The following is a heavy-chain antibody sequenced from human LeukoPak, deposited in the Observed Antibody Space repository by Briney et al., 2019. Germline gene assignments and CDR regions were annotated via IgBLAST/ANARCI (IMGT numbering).Heavy chain of an antibody. Sequence: GGSLRLSCAASGFTFSSYAMSWVRQAPGRGLEWVSVISGSSDITYYADSVKGRFTISRDNSKNTLYLQMNSLRAEDTAVYYCAKGRSGIAAAGLNYWGQGTLVTVSS. CDR2: ISGSSDIT. J-gene: IGHJ4*02. CDR1: GFTFSSYA. CDR3: AKGRSGIAAAGLNY. D-gene: IGHD6-13*01. V-gene: IGHV3-23*01.